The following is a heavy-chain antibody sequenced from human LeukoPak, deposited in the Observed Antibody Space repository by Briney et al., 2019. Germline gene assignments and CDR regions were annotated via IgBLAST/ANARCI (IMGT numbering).Heavy chain of an antibody. CDR2: ISYDGSNK. J-gene: IGHJ4*02. CDR3: AKAEIHYDFWSGYDY. Sequence: GGSLRLSCAASGFTFSSYGMHWVRQAPGKGLEWVAVISYDGSNKYYADSVKGRFTISRDNSKNTLYLQMNSLRAEDTAVYYCAKAEIHYDFWSGYDYWGQGTLVTVS. V-gene: IGHV3-30*18. CDR1: GFTFSSYG. D-gene: IGHD3-3*01.